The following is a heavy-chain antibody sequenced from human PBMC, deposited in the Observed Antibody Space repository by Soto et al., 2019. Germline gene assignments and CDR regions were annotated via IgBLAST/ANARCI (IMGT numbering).Heavy chain of an antibody. V-gene: IGHV3-30*04. D-gene: IGHD2-15*01. CDR1: GFTFSSYV. CDR3: AKGDIVVQTRMDV. CDR2: ISRDGSNE. J-gene: IGHJ6*02. Sequence: GGSLRLSCAASGFTFSSYVIHWVRQTPDKGLEWVAFISRDGSNEYYADSVKGRFTISRDNAKNMVYLQMNRLRDEDTAVYYCAKGDIVVQTRMDVWGQGTTVTSP.